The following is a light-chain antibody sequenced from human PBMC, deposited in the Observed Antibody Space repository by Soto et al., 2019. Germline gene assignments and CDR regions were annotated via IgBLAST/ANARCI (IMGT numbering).Light chain of an antibody. Sequence: QSALTQPRSVSGSPGQSVTISCTGTSSDVGGYNYVSWYQQQPGKAPRLMIYDVTKRPSGVPDRFSGSKSGNTASLTISGLQAEDEADYSCCSYAGSYTMVFGGGTKLTVL. CDR3: CSYAGSYTMV. J-gene: IGLJ2*01. V-gene: IGLV2-11*01. CDR1: SSDVGGYNY. CDR2: DVT.